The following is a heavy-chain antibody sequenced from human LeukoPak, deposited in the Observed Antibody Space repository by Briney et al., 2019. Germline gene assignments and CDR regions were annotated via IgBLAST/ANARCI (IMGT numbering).Heavy chain of an antibody. V-gene: IGHV4-59*08. Sequence: SETLSLTCSVSGGSISGYYWSWIRQPPGKGLEWIGYIYYSGSTNYNPSLKSRVTISIDTSKNQFSLKLSSVTAADTAVYYCARLDIAAAGTLYDAFDIWGQGTMVTVSS. J-gene: IGHJ3*02. D-gene: IGHD6-13*01. CDR1: GGSISGYY. CDR2: IYYSGST. CDR3: ARLDIAAAGTLYDAFDI.